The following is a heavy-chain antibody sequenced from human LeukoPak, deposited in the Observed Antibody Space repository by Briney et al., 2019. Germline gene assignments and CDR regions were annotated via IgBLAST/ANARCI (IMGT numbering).Heavy chain of an antibody. CDR1: GGSISSGSYY. CDR3: AGLELTRIAARPTFYYFDY. D-gene: IGHD6-6*01. V-gene: IGHV4-61*02. Sequence: SQTLSLTCTVSGGSISSGSYYWSWIRQPAGKGLEWIGRIYTSGSTNYNPSLKSRVTISVDTSKNQFSLKLSSVTAADTAVYYCAGLELTRIAARPTFYYFDYWGQGTLVTVSS. CDR2: IYTSGST. J-gene: IGHJ4*02.